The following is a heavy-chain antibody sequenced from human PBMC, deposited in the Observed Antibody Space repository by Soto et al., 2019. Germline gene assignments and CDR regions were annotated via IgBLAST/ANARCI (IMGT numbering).Heavy chain of an antibody. Sequence: SVTLSLTCPVAGCTLRSDYYYLRWHSQPPGKGLEWIGHMYDRGSTFYKPSLESRVTMSVDTSKNQFSLRLSAVTAADTAVYYCARYCTHGVCSNPFYYYGMDVWGQGSPVTVSS. CDR1: GCTLRSDYYY. V-gene: IGHV4-30-4*01. CDR2: MYDRGST. CDR3: ARYCTHGVCSNPFYYYGMDV. D-gene: IGHD2-8*01. J-gene: IGHJ6*02.